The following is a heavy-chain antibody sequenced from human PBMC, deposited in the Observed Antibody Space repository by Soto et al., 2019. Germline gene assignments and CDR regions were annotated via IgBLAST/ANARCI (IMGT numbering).Heavy chain of an antibody. CDR1: GYTFTGYY. V-gene: IGHV1-2*04. D-gene: IGHD3-10*01. J-gene: IGHJ6*02. CDR2: INPNSGGT. CDR3: ARDQILWFGEFSYYYGMDV. Sequence: ASVKVSCKASGYTFTGYYMHWVRQAPGQGLEWMGWINPNSGGTNYAQKFQGWVTMTRDTSISTVYMELSRLRSDDTAVYYCARDQILWFGEFSYYYGMDVWGQGTTVTVS.